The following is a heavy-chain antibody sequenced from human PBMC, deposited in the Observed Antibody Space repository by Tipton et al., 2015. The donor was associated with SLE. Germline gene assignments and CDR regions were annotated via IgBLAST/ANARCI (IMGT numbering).Heavy chain of an antibody. Sequence: TLSLTCTVSGGSISSGSYYWSWIRQPAGKGLEWIGYIYTSGSTNYNPSLKSRVTISVDTSKNQFSLKLSSVTAADTAVYYCARAGIVVGYRGLDYWGQGTLVTVSS. CDR1: GGSISSGSYY. CDR2: IYTSGST. CDR3: ARAGIVVGYRGLDY. V-gene: IGHV4-61*09. J-gene: IGHJ4*02. D-gene: IGHD2-2*01.